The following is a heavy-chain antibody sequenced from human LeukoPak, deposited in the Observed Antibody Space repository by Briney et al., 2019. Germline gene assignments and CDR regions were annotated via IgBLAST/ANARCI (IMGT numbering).Heavy chain of an antibody. CDR2: ISAYNGNT. V-gene: IGHV1-18*01. CDR3: ARITMRRLFDY. D-gene: IGHD3-22*01. J-gene: IGHJ4*02. CDR1: GYTFTIYG. Sequence: ASVKVSCKASGYTFTIYGISWVRQAPGQGLEWMGWISAYNGNTNYAQKLQGRVTMTTDTSTSTAYVELRSLRSDDTAVYYCARITMRRLFDYWGQGTLVTVSS.